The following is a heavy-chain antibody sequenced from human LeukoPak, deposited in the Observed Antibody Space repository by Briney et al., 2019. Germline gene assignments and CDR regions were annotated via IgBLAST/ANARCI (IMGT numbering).Heavy chain of an antibody. CDR2: INPNSGGT. CDR1: GYTFTGHY. D-gene: IGHD3-22*01. CDR3: ATIQYYHSSGPKDY. V-gene: IGHV1-2*02. Sequence: ASVKVSCKASGYTFTGHYMHWVRQAPGQGLEWMGWINPNSGGTNYTQGFQGRVTMTRDTSISTAYMELSRLRSDDTAVYYCATIQYYHSSGPKDYWGQGTLVTVSS. J-gene: IGHJ4*02.